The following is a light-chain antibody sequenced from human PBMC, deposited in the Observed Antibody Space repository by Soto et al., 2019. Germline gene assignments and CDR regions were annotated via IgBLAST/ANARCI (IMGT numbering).Light chain of an antibody. Sequence: EIVLTQSPATLSVSPGEGATLSCRASQSVGNWLAWYQQRPGQAPRLLISGPSNRATGIPARFSGSGSGTDFTLTISSLEPEDSAVYYCQQRRSWPSTFAQGTRLEIK. CDR3: QQRRSWPST. J-gene: IGKJ5*01. V-gene: IGKV3-11*01. CDR1: QSVGNW. CDR2: GPS.